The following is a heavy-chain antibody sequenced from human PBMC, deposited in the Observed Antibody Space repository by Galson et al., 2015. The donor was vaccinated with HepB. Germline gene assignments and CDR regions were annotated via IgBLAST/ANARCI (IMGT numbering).Heavy chain of an antibody. J-gene: IGHJ6*02. CDR3: ARGIVGATTLGYHYYGMDV. CDR1: GFTFDDSG. D-gene: IGHD1-26*01. Sequence: SLRLSCAASGFTFDDSGMSWVRQVPGKGLEWVSGINWNRGSTDYADSVKGRFTISRDNAKNSLYLQMNSLRAEDTALYYCARGIVGATTLGYHYYGMDVWGQGTTVTVSS. V-gene: IGHV3-20*04. CDR2: INWNRGST.